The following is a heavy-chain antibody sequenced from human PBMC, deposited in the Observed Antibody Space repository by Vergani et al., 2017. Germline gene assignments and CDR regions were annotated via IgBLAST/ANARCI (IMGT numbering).Heavy chain of an antibody. CDR3: ARDYGYGSSTSCPNWFDP. V-gene: IGHV1-2*02. Sequence: QVQLVQSGAEVKKPGASVKVSCKASGYTFTGYYMHWVRQAPGQGLEWMGWINPNSGGTNYAQKFQGRVTMTRDTSIRTAYMELSRLRSDDTAVYYCARDYGYGSSTSCPNWFDPWGQGTLVTVSS. CDR2: INPNSGGT. CDR1: GYTFTGYY. J-gene: IGHJ5*02. D-gene: IGHD2-2*01.